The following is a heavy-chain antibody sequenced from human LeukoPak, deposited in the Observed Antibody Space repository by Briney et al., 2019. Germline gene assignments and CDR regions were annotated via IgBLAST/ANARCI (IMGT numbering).Heavy chain of an antibody. CDR3: ERDLGGYSGTHPGTFDY. CDR1: GGTFSSYT. J-gene: IGHJ4*02. V-gene: IGHV1-69*04. D-gene: IGHD1-26*01. CDR2: IIPILGIA. Sequence: GASVKVSCKASGGTFSSYTISWVRQAPGQGLEWMGRIIPILGIANYAQKFQGRVTITADKSTSTAYMELSSLRSEDTAVYYCERDLGGYSGTHPGTFDYWGQGTLVTVSS.